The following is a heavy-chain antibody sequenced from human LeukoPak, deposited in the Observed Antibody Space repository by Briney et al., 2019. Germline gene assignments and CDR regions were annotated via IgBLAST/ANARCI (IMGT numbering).Heavy chain of an antibody. CDR3: ARGSYFIPDS. Sequence: GGSLRLSCAASGFTFSRYWMSWVRQAPRKGLEWVANIKQDGSEKYYVDSVKGRFTISRDNAKNSLYLQMNYLRAEDTAVYYCARGSYFIPDSWGQGTLVTVSS. D-gene: IGHD1-26*01. V-gene: IGHV3-7*03. CDR1: GFTFSRYW. J-gene: IGHJ4*02. CDR2: IKQDGSEK.